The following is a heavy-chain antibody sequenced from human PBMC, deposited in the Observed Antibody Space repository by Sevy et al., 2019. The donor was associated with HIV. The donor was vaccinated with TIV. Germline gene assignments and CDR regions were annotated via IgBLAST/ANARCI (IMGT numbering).Heavy chain of an antibody. CDR3: TRASRKRGLSARLDY. J-gene: IGHJ4*02. V-gene: IGHV3-15*01. CDR2: FKSKTDGGTT. D-gene: IGHD3-10*01. CDR1: GFTFSNAW. Sequence: GGSLRLSCAASGFTFSNAWMSWVRQAPDKGLEWVGHFKSKTDGGTTDYAQSVKGRFTISRDDSKNTLYLQINSLKTGDTAIYYCTRASRKRGLSARLDYWGQGTLVTVSS.